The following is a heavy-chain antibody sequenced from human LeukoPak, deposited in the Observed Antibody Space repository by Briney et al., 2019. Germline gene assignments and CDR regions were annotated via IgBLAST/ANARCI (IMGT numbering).Heavy chain of an antibody. CDR1: GFTFSNYA. CDR3: AKDLQRNLFFGSGENAFDI. Sequence: SGGSLRLSCAASGFTFSNYAMSWVRQAPGKGLEWVSVISGSGGSTYYADSVKGRFTISRDNSKNILYLQMNSLRAEDTAVYYCAKDLQRNLFFGSGENAFDIWGQGTMVTVSS. J-gene: IGHJ3*02. CDR2: ISGSGGST. V-gene: IGHV3-23*01. D-gene: IGHD3-10*01.